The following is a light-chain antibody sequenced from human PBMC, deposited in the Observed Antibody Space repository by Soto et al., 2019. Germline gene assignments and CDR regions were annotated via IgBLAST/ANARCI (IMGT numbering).Light chain of an antibody. Sequence: EIVWTQSPGTLSLSPGERATLSCRASQSVSSSYLAWYQQKPGQAPRLLIYGASSRATGITDRFSGSGSGTDFTLTISRLEPEDFAVYYCQQYGSSPPTFGQGTKVEIK. CDR3: QQYGSSPPT. CDR1: QSVSSSY. J-gene: IGKJ1*01. CDR2: GAS. V-gene: IGKV3-20*01.